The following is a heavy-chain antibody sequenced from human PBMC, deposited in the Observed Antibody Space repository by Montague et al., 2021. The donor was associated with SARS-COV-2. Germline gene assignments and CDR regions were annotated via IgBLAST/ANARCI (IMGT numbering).Heavy chain of an antibody. CDR3: AKGFTSWPRGLFDY. Sequence: SLRLSCAASGFTLSSYAMNWVRHAPGKGLEWVSSISGSDDTTYYADSVKGRFTISRDSSKNTLYLQMNSLRVEETAVYYCAKGFTSWPRGLFDYWGQGSLVTVSS. CDR1: GFTLSSYA. V-gene: IGHV3-23*01. CDR2: ISGSDDTT. D-gene: IGHD2-2*01. J-gene: IGHJ4*02.